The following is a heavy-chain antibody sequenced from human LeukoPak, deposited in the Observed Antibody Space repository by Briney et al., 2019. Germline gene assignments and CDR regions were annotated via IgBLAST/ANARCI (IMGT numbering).Heavy chain of an antibody. CDR3: ARTAISRFFDYLPLGDNYFDP. D-gene: IGHD3-9*01. V-gene: IGHV3-48*04. CDR1: GFTFSNYW. J-gene: IGHJ5*02. Sequence: GGSLRLSCAASGFTFSNYWMSWVRQAPGKGLEWISYISNTGNTIYYAESVMGRFTISRDNAKNSLYLQMNDLRAEDTAIYYCARTAISRFFDYLPLGDNYFDPWGQGTLVTVSS. CDR2: ISNTGNTI.